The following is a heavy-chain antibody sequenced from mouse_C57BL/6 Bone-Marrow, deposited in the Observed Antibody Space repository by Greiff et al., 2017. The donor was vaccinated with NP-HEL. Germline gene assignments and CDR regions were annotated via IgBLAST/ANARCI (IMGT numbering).Heavy chain of an antibody. CDR2: INPSSGYT. V-gene: IGHV1-7*01. J-gene: IGHJ4*01. CDR1: GYTFTSYW. CDR3: ARRDYEGHYAMDY. Sequence: QVQLQQSGAELAKPGASVKLSCKASGYTFTSYWMHWVKQRPGQGLEWIGYINPSSGYTKYNQKFKDKATLTADKSSSTAYMQLSSLTYEDSAVYYCARRDYEGHYAMDYWGQETSVTVSS. D-gene: IGHD2-4*01.